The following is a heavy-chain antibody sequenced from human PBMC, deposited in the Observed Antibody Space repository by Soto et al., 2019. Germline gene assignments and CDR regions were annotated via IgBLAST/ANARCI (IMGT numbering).Heavy chain of an antibody. D-gene: IGHD2-2*01. CDR3: ARDSGVVVPAAISNWFDP. V-gene: IGHV1-3*01. Sequence: VASVKVSCKASGYTFTSYAMHWVRQAPGQRLEGMGWINAGNGNTKYSQKFQGRVTITRDTSASTAYMELSSLRSEDTAVYYCARDSGVVVPAAISNWFDPWGQGTLVTVSS. J-gene: IGHJ5*02. CDR2: INAGNGNT. CDR1: GYTFTSYA.